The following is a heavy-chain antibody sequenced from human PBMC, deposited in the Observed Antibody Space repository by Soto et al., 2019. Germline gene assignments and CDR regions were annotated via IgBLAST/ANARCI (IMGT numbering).Heavy chain of an antibody. CDR1: GGSISDSSYF. CDR2: IYYIGST. D-gene: IGHD2-15*01. CDR3: ARRGVSSYYSNY. V-gene: IGHV4-39*01. J-gene: IGHJ4*02. Sequence: SETLSLTCTVSGGSISDSSYFWDWIRQPPGKGLEWIGNIYYIGSTYYNLSLKSRVTISVDTSKNQFSLKLSSVTAADTAVYYCARRGVSSYYSNYWGLGTLVTVSS.